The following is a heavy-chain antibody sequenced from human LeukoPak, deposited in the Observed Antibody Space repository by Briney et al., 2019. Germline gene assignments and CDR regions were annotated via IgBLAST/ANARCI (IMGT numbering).Heavy chain of an antibody. V-gene: IGHV3-33*06. CDR2: IWYDGFNK. J-gene: IGHJ4*02. Sequence: GGSLRLSCVASGFTFSSYGMHWVRQAPGKGLEWVAVIWYDGFNKYYADSVKGRFTISRDNSKSTLYLQMNSLRAEDTAVYYCAKGSLLLDYWGQGTLVTVSS. CDR3: AKGSLLLDY. CDR1: GFTFSSYG.